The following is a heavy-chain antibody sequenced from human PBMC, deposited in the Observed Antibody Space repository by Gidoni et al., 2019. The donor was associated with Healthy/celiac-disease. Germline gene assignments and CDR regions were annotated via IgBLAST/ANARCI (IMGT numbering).Heavy chain of an antibody. CDR1: GFTFSSYG. V-gene: IGHV3-30*18. D-gene: IGHD6-19*01. CDR3: AKEYSSGGDVFDY. J-gene: IGHJ4*02. Sequence: QVQLVESGGGVVQPGRSLRLSCAASGFTFSSYGMHWVRQAPGKGLEWVAVISYDGSNKYYADSVKGRFTISRDNSKNTLYLQMNSLRAEDTAVYYCAKEYSSGGDVFDYWGQGTLVTVSS. CDR2: ISYDGSNK.